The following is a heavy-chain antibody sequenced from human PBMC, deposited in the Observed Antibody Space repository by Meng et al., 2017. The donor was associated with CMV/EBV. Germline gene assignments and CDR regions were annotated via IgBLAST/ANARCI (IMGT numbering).Heavy chain of an antibody. Sequence: GGSLRLSCAASGFTFSSYGMHWVRQAPGKGLESVAFIRYDGSNKYYADSVKGRFTISRDNSKNTLYLQMNSLRAEDTAVYYCAKERGWELLGLFDYWGQGTLVTVSS. D-gene: IGHD1-26*01. CDR3: AKERGWELLGLFDY. J-gene: IGHJ4*02. CDR2: IRYDGSNK. CDR1: GFTFSSYG. V-gene: IGHV3-30*02.